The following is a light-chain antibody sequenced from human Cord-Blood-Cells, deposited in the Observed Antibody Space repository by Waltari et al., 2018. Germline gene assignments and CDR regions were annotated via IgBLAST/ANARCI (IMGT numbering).Light chain of an antibody. CDR2: EVS. Sequence: QSALTQPASVSGSPGQSITISCTGTSSDVGGSNYVSWYQQHPGKAPKRMIYEVSNRPSGGSTRFSGSKSVNTASLTISGLQAEDEADYYCSSYTSSSTLVVFGGGTELTVL. CDR1: SSDVGGSNY. V-gene: IGLV2-14*01. CDR3: SSYTSSSTLVV. J-gene: IGLJ2*01.